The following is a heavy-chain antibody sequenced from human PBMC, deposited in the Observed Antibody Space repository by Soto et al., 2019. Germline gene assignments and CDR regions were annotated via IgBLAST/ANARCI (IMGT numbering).Heavy chain of an antibody. D-gene: IGHD4-17*01. CDR1: GYTFTKYA. CDR3: ARSGIQYADYGYYFYYMDV. J-gene: IGHJ6*03. V-gene: IGHV1-3*01. CDR2: IDGGNGNT. Sequence: QVQPVQSGAEVKKPGASVKLSCKASGYTFTKYAMHWVRQAPGQRLEWMGWIDGGNGNTKHSQKFQGRATITRDTAASTAYMELSTLRSEDTAVYYCARSGIQYADYGYYFYYMDVWGKGTTVTVSS.